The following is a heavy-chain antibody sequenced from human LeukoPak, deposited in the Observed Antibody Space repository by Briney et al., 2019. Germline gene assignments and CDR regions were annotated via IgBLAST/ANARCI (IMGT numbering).Heavy chain of an antibody. CDR2: ISTSSAII. D-gene: IGHD3-10*01. CDR3: AKDRRRGVTLFDY. V-gene: IGHV3-48*01. Sequence: PGGSLRLSCAASGFTFSSYTMNWVRQPPGKGLEWVSNISTSSAIIYYADSVKGRFTISRDNAKNSLYLQMNSLRADDTAVYYCAKDRRRGVTLFDYWGQGTLVTVSS. J-gene: IGHJ4*02. CDR1: GFTFSSYT.